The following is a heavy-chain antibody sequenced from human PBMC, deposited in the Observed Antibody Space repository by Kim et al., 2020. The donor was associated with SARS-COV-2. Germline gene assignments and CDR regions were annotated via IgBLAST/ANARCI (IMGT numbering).Heavy chain of an antibody. J-gene: IGHJ4*02. D-gene: IGHD6-19*01. CDR2: IYHSGST. CDR3: VAKGGGYGIGY. V-gene: IGHV4-4*02. CDR1: GGSISSSNW. Sequence: SETLSLTCAVSGGSISSSNWWSWVRQPPGKGLEWIGEIYHSGSTNYNRSLKSRVNISVDKSKNQFSLKLSSVTAADTSVYYCVAKGGGYGIGYWGQGTL.